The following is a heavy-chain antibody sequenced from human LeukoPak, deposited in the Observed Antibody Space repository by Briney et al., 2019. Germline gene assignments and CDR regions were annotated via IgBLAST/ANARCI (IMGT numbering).Heavy chain of an antibody. Sequence: PSETLSLTCTVSGGSISSYYWSWIRQPPGKGLEWIGYIYYSGSTNYNPSLKSRVTISVDTSKNQFSLKLSSVTAADTAVYYCARDLRGPTGGYFDYWGQGTLVTVSS. D-gene: IGHD4-23*01. CDR1: GGSISSYY. V-gene: IGHV4-59*12. CDR3: ARDLRGPTGGYFDY. CDR2: IYYSGST. J-gene: IGHJ4*02.